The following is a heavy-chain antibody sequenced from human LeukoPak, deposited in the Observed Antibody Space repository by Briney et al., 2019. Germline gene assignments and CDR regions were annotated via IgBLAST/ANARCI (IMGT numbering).Heavy chain of an antibody. CDR3: ARDVLR. Sequence: SETLSLTCTVSGGSISSFYWSWIRQPPGKGLEWIGYIYYSGSTYYNPSLKSRVTMSVDTSRNQFSLKLNSVTAADTAVYYCARDVLRWGQGTLVTVSP. CDR2: IYYSGST. J-gene: IGHJ4*02. V-gene: IGHV4-59*12. CDR1: GGSISSFY.